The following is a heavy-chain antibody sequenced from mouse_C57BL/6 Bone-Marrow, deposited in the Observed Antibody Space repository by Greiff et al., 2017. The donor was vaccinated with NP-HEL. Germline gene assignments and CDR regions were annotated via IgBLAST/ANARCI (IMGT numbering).Heavy chain of an antibody. Sequence: EVQLQQSGGGLVQPGGSLKLSCAASGFTFSDYYMYWVRQTPEKRLEWVAYISNGGGSTYYPDTVKGRFTISRDNAKNTLYLQMSRLKSEDTAMYYCARRSSYGYFDVWGTGTTVTVSS. V-gene: IGHV5-12*01. D-gene: IGHD1-1*01. J-gene: IGHJ1*03. CDR1: GFTFSDYY. CDR2: ISNGGGST. CDR3: ARRSSYGYFDV.